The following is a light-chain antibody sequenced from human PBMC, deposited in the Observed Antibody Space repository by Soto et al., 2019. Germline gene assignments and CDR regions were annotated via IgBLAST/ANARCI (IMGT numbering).Light chain of an antibody. CDR1: ESVSRY. V-gene: IGKV3-11*01. J-gene: IGKJ1*01. Sequence: EVVLTQSPATLSLSPGESATLSCRASESVSRYLAWYQQRPGQAPRLLMYDVSNRATGIPARFSGSGSGKDFTLTISSLEPEDFAIYYCQQGTNRPPRTCGQGTKVEI. CDR2: DVS. CDR3: QQGTNRPPRT.